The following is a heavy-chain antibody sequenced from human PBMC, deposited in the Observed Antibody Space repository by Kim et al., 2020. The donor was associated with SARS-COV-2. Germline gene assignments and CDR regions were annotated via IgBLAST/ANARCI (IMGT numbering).Heavy chain of an antibody. CDR2: IWYDGSNK. Sequence: GGSLRLSCAASGFTFSSYGMHWVRQAPGKGLEWVAVIWYDGSNKYYADSVKGRFTISRDNSKNTLYLQMNSLRAEDTAVYYCARDLLYDSSGYSDGMDVWGQGTTVTVSS. J-gene: IGHJ6*02. D-gene: IGHD3-22*01. CDR3: ARDLLYDSSGYSDGMDV. V-gene: IGHV3-33*01. CDR1: GFTFSSYG.